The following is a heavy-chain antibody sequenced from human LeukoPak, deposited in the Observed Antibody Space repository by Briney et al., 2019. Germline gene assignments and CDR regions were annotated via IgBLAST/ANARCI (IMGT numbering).Heavy chain of an antibody. J-gene: IGHJ6*02. CDR3: ARDDYGGNLYYYYHGMDV. CDR2: INPNSGGT. V-gene: IGHV1-2*02. Sequence: ASVNVSCKASGYTFTGYYMHWVRQAPGQGLEWMGWINPNSGGTNYAQKFQGRVTMTRDTSISTAYMELSRLRSDDTAVYYCARDDYGGNLYYYYHGMDVWGQGTTVTVSS. D-gene: IGHD4-23*01. CDR1: GYTFTGYY.